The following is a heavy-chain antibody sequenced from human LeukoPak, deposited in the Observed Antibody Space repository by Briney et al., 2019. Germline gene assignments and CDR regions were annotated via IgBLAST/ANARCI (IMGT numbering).Heavy chain of an antibody. D-gene: IGHD5-18*01. Sequence: ASVKVSCKASGYTFTSYGISWVRQAPGQGREGMGWISAYNGNTNYVRKLQGRATMTTDTSTSTAYIELRSMRSDDTAVYYCARDSTRKKLWLQYWGQGTLVSVSS. V-gene: IGHV1-18*01. CDR1: GYTFTSYG. CDR3: ARDSTRKKLWLQY. J-gene: IGHJ4*02. CDR2: ISAYNGNT.